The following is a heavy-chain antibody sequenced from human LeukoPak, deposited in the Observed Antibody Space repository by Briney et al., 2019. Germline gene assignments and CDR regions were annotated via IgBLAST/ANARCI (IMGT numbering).Heavy chain of an antibody. J-gene: IGHJ3*01. V-gene: IGHV4-59*01. Sequence: TSETLSLTCTVSGGSISSFYWNWVRQPPGRGLEWIGYIFYSGSTNYNPSLKSRVTISIDTSKNQFSLKLSSVTAADTAVYYCARDPSMTNYYKPPGREAFDFWGQGTMVTVSS. CDR2: IFYSGST. D-gene: IGHD3-10*01. CDR3: ARDPSMTNYYKPPGREAFDF. CDR1: GGSISSFY.